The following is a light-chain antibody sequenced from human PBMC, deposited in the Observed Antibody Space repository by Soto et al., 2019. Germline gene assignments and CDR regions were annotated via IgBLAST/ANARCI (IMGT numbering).Light chain of an antibody. CDR1: QSVDSY. CDR2: GAS. J-gene: IGKJ1*01. Sequence: EIVLTQSPASLSLSPGGRATLSCRASQSVDSYLVWYQQKPGQAPRLLIFGASNRATGIPARFSGSGSGTDFTLTINSLEPDDFAVYYCQRFGTSPPWTFGQGTKVDNK. CDR3: QRFGTSPPWT. V-gene: IGKV3-11*01.